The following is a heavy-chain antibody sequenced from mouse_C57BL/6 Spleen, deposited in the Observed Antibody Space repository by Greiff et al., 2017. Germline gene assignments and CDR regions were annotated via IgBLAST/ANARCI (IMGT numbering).Heavy chain of an antibody. Sequence: QVQLKESGAELVRPGTSVKVSCKASGYAFTNYLIEWVKQRPGQGLEWIGVINPGSGGTNYNEKFKGKATLTADKSSSTAYMQLSSLTSEDSAVYFCARWDGYYAMDYWGQGTSVTVSS. CDR1: GYAFTNYL. D-gene: IGHD2-3*01. J-gene: IGHJ4*01. CDR2: INPGSGGT. V-gene: IGHV1-54*01. CDR3: ARWDGYYAMDY.